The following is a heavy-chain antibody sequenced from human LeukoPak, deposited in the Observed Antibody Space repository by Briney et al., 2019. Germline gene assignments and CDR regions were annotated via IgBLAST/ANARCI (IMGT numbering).Heavy chain of an antibody. D-gene: IGHD3-10*01. J-gene: IGHJ4*02. CDR1: GNTFSSYA. V-gene: IGHV1-18*01. Sequence: ASVKVSCKASGNTFSSYAFSWVRQAPGQGLEWMGVISGYNGNAKYAQKFQGRVTMTTDTSTNTAYMELRSLTSDDTALYYCAIGTRGAGSSAYWGQGTLVTVSS. CDR2: ISGYNGNA. CDR3: AIGTRGAGSSAY.